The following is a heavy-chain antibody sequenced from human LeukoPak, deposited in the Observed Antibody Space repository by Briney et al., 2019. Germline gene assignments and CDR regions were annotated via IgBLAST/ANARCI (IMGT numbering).Heavy chain of an antibody. Sequence: ASVKVSCTASGGTFSSYAISWVRQAPGQGLEWMGGIIPIFGTANYAQKFQGRVTITADESTSTAYMELSSLRSEDTAVYYCATPLIVVVPAAISGYYYYGMDVWGQGTTVTVSS. CDR1: GGTFSSYA. D-gene: IGHD2-2*02. CDR2: IIPIFGTA. CDR3: ATPLIVVVPAAISGYYYYGMDV. J-gene: IGHJ6*02. V-gene: IGHV1-69*01.